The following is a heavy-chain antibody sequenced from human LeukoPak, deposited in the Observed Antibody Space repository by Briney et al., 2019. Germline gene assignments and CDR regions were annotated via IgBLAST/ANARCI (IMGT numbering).Heavy chain of an antibody. J-gene: IGHJ4*02. CDR1: GFTVSSNY. D-gene: IGHD1-14*01. Sequence: GGSLRLSCAASGFTVSSNYMSWVRQAPGKGLEWVSVIYSGGSTYYADSVKGRFTISRHNSKNTLYLQMNSLRAEDTAVYYCARVSSRNLYYSDYRGQGTLVTVSS. CDR3: ARVSSRNLYYSDY. V-gene: IGHV3-53*04. CDR2: IYSGGST.